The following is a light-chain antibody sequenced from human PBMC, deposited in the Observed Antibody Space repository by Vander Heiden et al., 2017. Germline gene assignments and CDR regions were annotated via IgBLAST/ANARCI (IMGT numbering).Light chain of an antibody. CDR1: KVGDKY. CDR3: QAQDRSTAHGV. V-gene: IGLV3-1*01. Sequence: SYELPQPPSVSVSPGPTASITCTGDKVGDKYVCWFQQKTGQSPVLVIFLDSKLPSGVPERFSGSNSGNIATPTITGTQAMEEADYDCQAQDRSTAHGVFGGGTKLTVL. J-gene: IGLJ2*01. CDR2: LDS.